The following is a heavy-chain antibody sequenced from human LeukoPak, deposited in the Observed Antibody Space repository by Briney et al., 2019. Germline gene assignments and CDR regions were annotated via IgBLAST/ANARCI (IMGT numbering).Heavy chain of an antibody. CDR2: FDPEDGET. CDR3: ATDYYGSGTVLDAFDI. Sequence: GASVKVSCKVSGYTLTELSMHWVRQAPGKGLEWMGGFDPEDGETIYAQKFQGRVTMTEDTSTDTAYMELGSLRSEDTAVYYCATDYYGSGTVLDAFDIWGQGTMVTVSS. V-gene: IGHV1-24*01. J-gene: IGHJ3*02. CDR1: GYTLTELS. D-gene: IGHD3-10*01.